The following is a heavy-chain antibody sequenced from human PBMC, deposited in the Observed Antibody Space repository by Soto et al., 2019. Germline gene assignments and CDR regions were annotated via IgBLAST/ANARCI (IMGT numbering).Heavy chain of an antibody. CDR1: GFTFGDYA. J-gene: IGHJ5*02. Sequence: GGSLRLSCTASGFTFGDYAMSWFRQAPGKGLEWAGFIRSKAYGGTTEYAASVKGRFTISRDDSKSIAYLQMNSLKTEDTAVYYCTRAAYSYGYWFDPWGQGTLVTVSS. CDR2: IRSKAYGGTT. V-gene: IGHV3-49*03. D-gene: IGHD5-18*01. CDR3: TRAAYSYGYWFDP.